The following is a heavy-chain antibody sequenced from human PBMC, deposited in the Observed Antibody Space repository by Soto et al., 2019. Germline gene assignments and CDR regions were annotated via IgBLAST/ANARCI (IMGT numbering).Heavy chain of an antibody. Sequence: TVGSLRLSCAASGFTFDDYAMHWVRQAPGKGLEWVSGISWNSGSIGYADSVKGRFTISRDNAKNSLYLQMNSLRAEDTALYYCAKDIRSIAAAGRKNWYFDLWGRGTLVTVSS. J-gene: IGHJ2*01. CDR2: ISWNSGSI. CDR1: GFTFDDYA. V-gene: IGHV3-9*01. D-gene: IGHD6-13*01. CDR3: AKDIRSIAAAGRKNWYFDL.